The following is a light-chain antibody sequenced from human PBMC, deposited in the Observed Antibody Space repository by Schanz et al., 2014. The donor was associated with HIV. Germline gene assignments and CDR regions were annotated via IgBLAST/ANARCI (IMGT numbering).Light chain of an antibody. CDR3: SSYTTSRTWV. J-gene: IGLJ3*02. Sequence: QSALTQPASVSASPGQSVAISCTGTSSDVGGYNYVSWYQQHPGKAPKLMIYDVSKRPSGVFSRFSGSKSDNTASLTISGLQADDEADFYCSSYTTSRTWVFGGGTKLTVL. CDR2: DVS. V-gene: IGLV2-14*03. CDR1: SSDVGGYNY.